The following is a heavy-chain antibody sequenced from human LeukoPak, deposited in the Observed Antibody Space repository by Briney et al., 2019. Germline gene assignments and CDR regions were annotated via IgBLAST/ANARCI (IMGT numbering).Heavy chain of an antibody. CDR3: AENGPWSPKY. CDR1: GGFISNINW. D-gene: IGHD2-15*01. V-gene: IGHV4-4*02. Sequence: SSGTLSLTCAVSGGFISNINWWSWVRQPPGRGLEWIGEVHQSGVTNYNPSLKSRVTISLDKSNNQFSLKLNSVTAADTAVYFCAENGPWSPKYWGQGTLVTVSS. CDR2: VHQSGVT. J-gene: IGHJ4*02.